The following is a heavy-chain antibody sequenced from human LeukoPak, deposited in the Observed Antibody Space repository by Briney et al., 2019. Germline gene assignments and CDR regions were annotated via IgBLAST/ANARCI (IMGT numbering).Heavy chain of an antibody. CDR1: GFSLSTSGVG. CDR3: AHVSYSGSYYGFDY. CDR2: LYWSDDK. D-gene: IGHD1-26*01. Sequence: SGPTLVNPTQTLTLTCTFSGFSLSTSGVGVGWIRQPPGKALEWLALLYWSDDKRYSPSLKSRLTITKDTSKNQVVRTMTNMDPVDTATYYCAHVSYSGSYYGFDYWGQGALVTVSS. J-gene: IGHJ4*02. V-gene: IGHV2-5*01.